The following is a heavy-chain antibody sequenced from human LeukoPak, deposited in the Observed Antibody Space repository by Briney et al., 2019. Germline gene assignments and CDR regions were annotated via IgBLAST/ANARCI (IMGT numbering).Heavy chain of an antibody. Sequence: PAGSLRLSCAASAFTFSSNSMNWVRQAPGKGREWVSSISSSSIYISHKDSVKVTFTISTHKAKHSLYLQMNSLRAEDTVVYYCARVPTTDWYFDLWGRGTLVTVSS. CDR3: ARVPTTDWYFDL. V-gene: IGHV3-21*01. J-gene: IGHJ2*01. CDR1: AFTFSSNS. D-gene: IGHD5-12*01. CDR2: ISSSSIYI.